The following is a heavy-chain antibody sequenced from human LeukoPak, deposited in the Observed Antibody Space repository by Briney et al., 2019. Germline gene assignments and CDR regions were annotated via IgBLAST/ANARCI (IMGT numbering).Heavy chain of an antibody. Sequence: SETLSLTCAVSGVSISSGGYSWSWIRQPPGKGLEWIGYIYHSGSTYYNPSLKRRVTISVDRSKYQFSLKLRSVTAADTAVYYCARVDYGDYVFVYWGQGTLVTVSS. V-gene: IGHV4-30-2*01. CDR3: ARVDYGDYVFVY. J-gene: IGHJ4*02. CDR2: IYHSGST. CDR1: GVSISSGGYS. D-gene: IGHD4-17*01.